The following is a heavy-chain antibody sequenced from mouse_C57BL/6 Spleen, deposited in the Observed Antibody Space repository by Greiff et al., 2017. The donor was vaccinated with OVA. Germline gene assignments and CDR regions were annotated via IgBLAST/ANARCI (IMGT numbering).Heavy chain of an antibody. CDR1: GYTFTSSW. J-gene: IGHJ2*01. V-gene: IGHV1-50*01. D-gene: IGHD2-5*01. Sequence: VQLQQPGAELVKPGASVKLSCKASGYTFTSSWMQWVKQRPGQGLEWIGEIDPSDSYTNSNQKFKGKATLTVDTSSSTAYMQLSSLTSEDSAVYYCARRSYSNPYYFDYWGQGTTLTVSS. CDR2: IDPSDSYT. CDR3: ARRSYSNPYYFDY.